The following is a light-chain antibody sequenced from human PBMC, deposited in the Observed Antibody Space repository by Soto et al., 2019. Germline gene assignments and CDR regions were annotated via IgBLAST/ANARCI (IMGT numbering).Light chain of an antibody. CDR3: QQYGSSPLT. CDR2: GAS. Sequence: EIVLTQSPGTLSLSPGERATLSCRASQSVSSSYLAWHQQKPGQAPRLLIYGASSRATGIPDRFSGSGPGTDFTLTISRLEPEDFAVYYCQQYGSSPLTFGGGTKVDIK. V-gene: IGKV3-20*01. CDR1: QSVSSSY. J-gene: IGKJ4*01.